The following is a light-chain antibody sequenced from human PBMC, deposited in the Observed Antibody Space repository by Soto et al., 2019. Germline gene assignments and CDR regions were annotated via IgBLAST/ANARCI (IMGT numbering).Light chain of an antibody. Sequence: IQMTQTPSSLSASVGDRVTITFQASQDISNYLNWYQQKPGKAPKLLIYNASNLETGVPSRFSGSGSGTDFTFTISSLQPEDIATYYCQQYDNLPLTFGGGTKV. CDR3: QQYDNLPLT. V-gene: IGKV1-33*01. CDR2: NAS. CDR1: QDISNY. J-gene: IGKJ4*01.